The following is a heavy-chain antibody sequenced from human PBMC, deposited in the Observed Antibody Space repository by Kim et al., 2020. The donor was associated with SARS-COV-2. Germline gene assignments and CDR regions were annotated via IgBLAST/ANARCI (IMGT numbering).Heavy chain of an antibody. V-gene: IGHV3-43*02. CDR1: GFTFDDYA. J-gene: IGHJ6*02. CDR3: AKDSGYSSGWYYYYYGMDV. Sequence: GGSLRLSCAASGFTFDDYAMHWVRQAPGKGLEWVSLISGDGGSTYYADSVKGRFTISRDNSKNSLYLQMNSLRTEDTALYYCAKDSGYSSGWYYYYYGMDVWGQGTTVTVSS. CDR2: ISGDGGST. D-gene: IGHD6-19*01.